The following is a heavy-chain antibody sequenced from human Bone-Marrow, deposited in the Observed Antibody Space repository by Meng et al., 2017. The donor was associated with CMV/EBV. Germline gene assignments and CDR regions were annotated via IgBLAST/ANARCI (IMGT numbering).Heavy chain of an antibody. CDR2: IYYSGST. V-gene: IGHV4-31*03. D-gene: IGHD2-2*01. CDR3: ARLIFIPAAPLAGFDY. CDR1: GGSISSGGYY. J-gene: IGHJ4*02. Sequence: SETLSLTCTVSGGSISSGGYYWSWIRQHPGKGLEWIGYIYYSGSTYYNPSLMSRVTISVDTSKSQFSLKLSSLTAADTAVYYCARLIFIPAAPLAGFDYWGQGTLVTVSS.